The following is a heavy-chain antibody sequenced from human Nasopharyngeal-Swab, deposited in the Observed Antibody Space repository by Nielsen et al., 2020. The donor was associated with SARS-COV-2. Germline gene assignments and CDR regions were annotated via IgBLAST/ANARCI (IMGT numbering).Heavy chain of an antibody. D-gene: IGHD1-26*01. CDR3: AKVKSGTSYDAFDI. CDR2: IRVSGDTT. V-gene: IGHV3-23*01. CDR1: GFTFSSYA. Sequence: GESLKISCVASGFTFSSYAMSWVRQAPGKGLEWVSSIRVSGDTTYYADYVKGRFTISRDSSKNTLYLQMNSLRAEDTALYYCAKVKSGTSYDAFDIWGQGTMVTVSS. J-gene: IGHJ3*02.